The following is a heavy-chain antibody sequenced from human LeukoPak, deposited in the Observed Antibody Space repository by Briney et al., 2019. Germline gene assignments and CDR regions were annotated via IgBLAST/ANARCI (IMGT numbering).Heavy chain of an antibody. Sequence: SVKVSCKASGYTSSGYYMHWGRQAPGHRLEWMGWVHTNSGGTNYAQKFQGRVNMARDKSSSTAYMDLSRLSCDGTAVYYYARGGAAPIWGQGTLVTVSS. CDR2: VHTNSGGT. J-gene: IGHJ4*02. D-gene: IGHD6-13*01. CDR3: ARGGAAPI. CDR1: GYTSSGYY. V-gene: IGHV1-2*02.